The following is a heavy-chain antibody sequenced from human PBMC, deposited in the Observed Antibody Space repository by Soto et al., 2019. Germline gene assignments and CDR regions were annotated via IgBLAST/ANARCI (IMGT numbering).Heavy chain of an antibody. CDR2: IVVGSGNT. CDR3: AADRASPGEGYRYAFDFDY. Sequence: GASVKVSCKASGFTFTSSAVQWVRQARGQRLEWIGWIVVGSGNTDYAQKFQERVTITRDMSTSTAYMELSSLRSEDTAVYYCAADRASPGEGYRYAFDFDYWGQGTLVTVSS. D-gene: IGHD5-18*01. V-gene: IGHV1-58*01. CDR1: GFTFTSSA. J-gene: IGHJ4*02.